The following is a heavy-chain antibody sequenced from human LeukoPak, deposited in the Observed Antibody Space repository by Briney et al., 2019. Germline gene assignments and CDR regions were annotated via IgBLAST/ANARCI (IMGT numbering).Heavy chain of an antibody. CDR3: ARAGIVGATVPYYYYYMDV. Sequence: SVKVSCKASGGTFSSYAISWVRQALGQGLEWMGGIIPIFGTANYAQKFQGRVTITADESTSTAYMELSSLRSEDTAVYYCARAGIVGATVPYYYYYMDVWGKGTTVTVSS. CDR2: IIPIFGTA. J-gene: IGHJ6*03. D-gene: IGHD1-26*01. CDR1: GGTFSSYA. V-gene: IGHV1-69*13.